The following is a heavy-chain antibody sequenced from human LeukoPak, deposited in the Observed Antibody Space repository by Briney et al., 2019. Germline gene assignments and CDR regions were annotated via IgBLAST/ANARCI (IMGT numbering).Heavy chain of an antibody. Sequence: SETLSLTCTVSGGSISGYYWNWLRQPAGEGLEWIGRIYTSGTTDDNPSLKSRVTMSVDTSRNQVSLKLTSVTAADTAVYYCARQDSKVGAYTGPYYIDYWGPGTLVTVSS. V-gene: IGHV4-4*07. D-gene: IGHD1-26*01. J-gene: IGHJ4*02. CDR3: ARQDSKVGAYTGPYYIDY. CDR1: GGSISGYY. CDR2: IYTSGTT.